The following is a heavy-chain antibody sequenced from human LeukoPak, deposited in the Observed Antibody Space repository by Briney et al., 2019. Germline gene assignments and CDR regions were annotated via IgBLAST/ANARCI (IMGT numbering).Heavy chain of an antibody. CDR1: GGSIISYY. CDR3: ATSYSSSSQIDY. Sequence: PSETLSLTCPVSGGSIISYYWSWIRQPPGKGLDWMGYIYYGGSTNYTPSLKSRSTISLDTSKNKSSLNLSAVTAADTAVYYCATSYSSSSQIDYWGRGTLVTVSS. D-gene: IGHD6-6*01. CDR2: IYYGGST. V-gene: IGHV4-59*01. J-gene: IGHJ4*02.